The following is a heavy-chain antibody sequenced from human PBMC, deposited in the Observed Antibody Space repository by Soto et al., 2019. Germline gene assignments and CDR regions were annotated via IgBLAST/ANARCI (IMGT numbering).Heavy chain of an antibody. CDR1: GFTISNNY. D-gene: IGHD3-22*01. CDR3: TARGGYYFFDC. CDR2: ITPRGTGT. J-gene: IGHJ4*02. V-gene: IGHV3-53*01. Sequence: GGSLRLSCAASGFTISNNYMTCVGQAPGKGLERVSAITPRGTGTGYADSVRGRFTVSRDNSTNTLYLQMNSLRAEDTAVYYCTARGGYYFFDCWGQGTLVTVSS.